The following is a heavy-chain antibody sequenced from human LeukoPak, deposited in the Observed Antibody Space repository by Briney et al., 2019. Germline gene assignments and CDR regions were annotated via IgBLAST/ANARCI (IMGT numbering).Heavy chain of an antibody. D-gene: IGHD2-2*01. CDR1: GFTFRSYS. V-gene: IGHV3-48*01. CDR3: ARDQLLTTVEFYFDY. Sequence: PGGSLRLSCAASGFTFRSYSMNWVRQAPGKGLEWVSYISSTSTTIYYADSVKGRFTISRDNAKNSLYLQMNSLRAEDTAVYYCARDQLLTTVEFYFDYWGQGTLVTVSS. J-gene: IGHJ4*02. CDR2: ISSTSTTI.